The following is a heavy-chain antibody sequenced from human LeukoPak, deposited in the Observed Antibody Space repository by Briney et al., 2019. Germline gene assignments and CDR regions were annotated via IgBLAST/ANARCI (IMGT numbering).Heavy chain of an antibody. CDR3: TPDARN. V-gene: IGHV3-15*01. Sequence: GGSLRLSCAASGFTFSTAWMSWVRQAPGKGLEWVGRIKSKTAGGTTDYAAPVKGRFSISRDDSKNTVYLQMSSLKTEDTAVYYCTPDARNWGQGTLVTVSS. CDR2: IKSKTAGGTT. J-gene: IGHJ4*02. CDR1: GFTFSTAW.